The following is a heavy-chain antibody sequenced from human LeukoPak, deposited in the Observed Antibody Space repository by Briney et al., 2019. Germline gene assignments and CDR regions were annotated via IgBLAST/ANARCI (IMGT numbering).Heavy chain of an antibody. Sequence: PSETLSLTCTVSGGSISSSSYYWGWIRQPPGKGLEWIGSIYYSGSTYYNPSLKSRVTISVDTSKNQFSLKLSSVTAADTAVYYCARDVPRGTGYMDVWGKGTTVTVSS. CDR3: ARDVPRGTGYMDV. CDR1: GGSISSSSYY. D-gene: IGHD3-10*01. V-gene: IGHV4-39*07. CDR2: IYYSGST. J-gene: IGHJ6*03.